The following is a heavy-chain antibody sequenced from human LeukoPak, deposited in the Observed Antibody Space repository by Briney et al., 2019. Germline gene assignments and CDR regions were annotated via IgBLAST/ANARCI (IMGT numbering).Heavy chain of an antibody. D-gene: IGHD4-17*01. CDR3: ARMTTVTTWLGASYYGMDV. CDR1: GYTFISYD. J-gene: IGHJ6*02. Sequence: ASVKVSCKASGYTFISYDINWVRQATGQGLEWMGWMNPNSGNTGYAQKFQGRVTMTRNTSISTAYMELSSLRSEDTAVYYCARMTTVTTWLGASYYGMDVWGQGTTVTVSS. V-gene: IGHV1-8*01. CDR2: MNPNSGNT.